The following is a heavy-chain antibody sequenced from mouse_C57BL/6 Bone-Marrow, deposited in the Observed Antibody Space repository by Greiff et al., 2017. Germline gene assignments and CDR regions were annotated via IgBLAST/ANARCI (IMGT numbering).Heavy chain of an antibody. V-gene: IGHV1-82*01. J-gene: IGHJ4*01. D-gene: IGHD1-1*01. CDR2: IYPGDGDT. CDR3: ARCTYYGSSYYAMDY. Sequence: QVQLQQSGPELVKPGASVKISCKASGYAFSSSWMNWVKQRPGKGLEWIGRIYPGDGDTNYNGKLKGKATLTADKSSSTAYMQLSSLTSEDSAVYYCARCTYYGSSYYAMDYWGQGTSVTVSS. CDR1: GYAFSSSW.